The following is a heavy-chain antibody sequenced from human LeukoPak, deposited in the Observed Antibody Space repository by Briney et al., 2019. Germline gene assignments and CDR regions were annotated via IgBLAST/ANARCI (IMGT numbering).Heavy chain of an antibody. D-gene: IGHD1-26*01. Sequence: GGSLRLSCAASGFTFISYSMNWVRQAPGKGLEWVSSISSSSSYIYYADSVKGRFTISRDNAKNSLYLQMNSLRAEDTAVYYCARDGSGSYGDYFDYSGQGTLVTVSS. J-gene: IGHJ4*02. V-gene: IGHV3-21*01. CDR3: ARDGSGSYGDYFDY. CDR1: GFTFISYS. CDR2: ISSSSSYI.